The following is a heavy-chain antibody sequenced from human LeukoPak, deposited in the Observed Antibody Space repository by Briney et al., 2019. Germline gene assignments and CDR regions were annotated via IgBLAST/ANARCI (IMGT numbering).Heavy chain of an antibody. D-gene: IGHD4-17*01. CDR3: AKARGYGDVLVLDY. Sequence: PGRSLRLSCTASGFTFGDYAMSWFRQAPGKGLEWVGFIRSKAYGGTTEYAASVKGRFTISRDNAKNSLYLQMNSLRAEDMALYYCAKARGYGDVLVLDYWGQGTLVTVSS. CDR2: IRSKAYGGTT. CDR1: GFTFGDYA. V-gene: IGHV3-49*03. J-gene: IGHJ4*02.